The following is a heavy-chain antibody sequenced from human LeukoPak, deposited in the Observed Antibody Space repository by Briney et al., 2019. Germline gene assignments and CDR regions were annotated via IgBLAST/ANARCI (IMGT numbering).Heavy chain of an antibody. D-gene: IGHD3-22*01. J-gene: IGHJ4*02. CDR1: GFTFSGYD. CDR3: AKGLNTYYYDSSGSSYYFDY. V-gene: IGHV3-23*01. Sequence: GGSLRLSCAASGFTFSGYDMHWVRQGPGKGLEWVSAISGSGGSTYYADSVKGRFTISRDNSKNTLYLQMNSLRAEDTAVYYCAKGLNTYYYDSSGSSYYFDYWGQGTLVTVSS. CDR2: ISGSGGST.